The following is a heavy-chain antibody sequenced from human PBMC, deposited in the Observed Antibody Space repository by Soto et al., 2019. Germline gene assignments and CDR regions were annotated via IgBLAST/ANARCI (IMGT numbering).Heavy chain of an antibody. D-gene: IGHD6-19*01. Sequence: PGGSLRLSCAASGFTFSSYSMNWVRQAPGKGLEWVSVIYSGGSTHYADSVKGRFTISRDSSKNTVSLEMTSLRAEDTAVYYCAKGGRQWLVTSDFNYWGQGALVTVSS. CDR2: IYSGGST. J-gene: IGHJ4*02. V-gene: IGHV3-NL1*01. CDR3: AKGGRQWLVTSDFNY. CDR1: GFTFSSYS.